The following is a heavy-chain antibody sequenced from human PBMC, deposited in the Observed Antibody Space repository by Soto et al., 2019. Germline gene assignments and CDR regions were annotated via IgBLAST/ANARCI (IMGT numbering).Heavy chain of an antibody. D-gene: IGHD2-15*01. Sequence: ASVKVSCKASGYTFTNHAISWVRQAPGQGLEWMGWITSAQKFQDRVTMTTDTSTNTAYMELMSLRSDDTAVYYCARVAGYCSGGTCPHYFDYWGQGTLVTVSS. CDR2: ITS. CDR1: GYTFTNHA. CDR3: ARVAGYCSGGTCPHYFDY. V-gene: IGHV1-18*01. J-gene: IGHJ4*02.